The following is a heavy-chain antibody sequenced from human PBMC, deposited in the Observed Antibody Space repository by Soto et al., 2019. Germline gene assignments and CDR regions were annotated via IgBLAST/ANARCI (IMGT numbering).Heavy chain of an antibody. CDR2: IIPIFGTA. V-gene: IGHV1-69*13. D-gene: IGHD4-17*01. CDR1: GGTFSSYA. Sequence: ASVKVSCKASGGTFSSYAISWVRQAPGQGLEWMGGIIPIFGTANYAQKFQGRVTITADESTSTAYMELSSLRSEDTAVYYCARTEVSTTPSQSWGQGTLVTVSS. J-gene: IGHJ4*02. CDR3: ARTEVSTTPSQS.